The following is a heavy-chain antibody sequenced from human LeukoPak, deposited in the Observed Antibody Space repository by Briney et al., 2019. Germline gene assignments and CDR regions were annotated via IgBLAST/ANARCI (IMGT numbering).Heavy chain of an antibody. J-gene: IGHJ3*02. CDR2: IYTSGST. CDR3: ARDGYNYRAFDI. V-gene: IGHV4-61*02. CDR1: GGSISSGSYY. D-gene: IGHD5-24*01. Sequence: SETLSLTCTVSGGSISSGSYYWSWIRQPAGKGLERIGRIYTSGSTNYNPSLKSRVTISVDTSKNQFSLKLSSVTAADTAVYYCARDGYNYRAFDIWGQGTMVTVSS.